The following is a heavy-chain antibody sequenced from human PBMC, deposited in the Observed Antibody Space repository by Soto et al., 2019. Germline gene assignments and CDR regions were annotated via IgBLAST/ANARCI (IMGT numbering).Heavy chain of an antibody. V-gene: IGHV3-11*01. J-gene: IGHJ5*02. CDR3: AREYDKNFGWFDP. Sequence: QVQLLESGGDLVKPGGSLRLSCAASGFIFSDYYMSWIRQAPGKGLEWVSYISDRGTTTYYAGSVRGRFTSSRDNAKKTVYLQMNRLRAEDTAVYYCAREYDKNFGWFDPWGQGTLVTVSS. CDR2: ISDRGTTT. CDR1: GFIFSDYY. D-gene: IGHD3-22*01.